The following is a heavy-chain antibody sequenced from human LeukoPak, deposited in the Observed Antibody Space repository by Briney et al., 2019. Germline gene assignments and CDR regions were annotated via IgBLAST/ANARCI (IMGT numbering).Heavy chain of an antibody. V-gene: IGHV1-2*06. J-gene: IGHJ4*02. CDR2: INPNSGGT. CDR1: GYTFTGYY. D-gene: IGHD7-27*01. Sequence: GASVKVSCKASGYTFTGYYMHWVRQAPGQGLEWMGRINPNSGGTNYAQKFQGRVTMTRGTSISTAYMELSRLRSDDTAVYYCARVVNWGSGPFDYWGQGTLVTVSS. CDR3: ARVVNWGSGPFDY.